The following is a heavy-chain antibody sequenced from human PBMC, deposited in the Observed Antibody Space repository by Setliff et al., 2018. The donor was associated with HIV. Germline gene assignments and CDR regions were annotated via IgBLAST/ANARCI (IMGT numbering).Heavy chain of an antibody. CDR2: ISVFNGDT. CDR3: ARDGEIGPDF. D-gene: IGHD3-3*01. J-gene: IGHJ4*02. V-gene: IGHV1-18*01. CDR1: GYNFINYG. Sequence: ASVKVSCKASGYNFINYGISWVRQAPGQGLEWMGWISVFNGDTTYAQNLQGRFTMTSDTSTTTAYMELRNLRSDDTAVYYCARDGEIGPDFWGQGTPVTVSS.